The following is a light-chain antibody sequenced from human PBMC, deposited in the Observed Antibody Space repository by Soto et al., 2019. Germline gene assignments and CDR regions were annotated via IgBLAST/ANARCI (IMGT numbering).Light chain of an antibody. V-gene: IGKV3-11*01. CDR1: QSVSSY. CDR3: QQRSNWPPT. CDR2: DAS. Sequence: EIVMTQSPATLSVSPGDRATLSCRASQSVSSYLAWYQQKPGQAPRLLIYDASNRATGIPARFSGSGSGTDFTLTISSLEPEDFTVYYCQQRSNWPPTFGQGTNVDIK. J-gene: IGKJ1*01.